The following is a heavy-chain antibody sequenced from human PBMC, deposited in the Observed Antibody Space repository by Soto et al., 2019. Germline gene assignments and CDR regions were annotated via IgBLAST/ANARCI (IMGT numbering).Heavy chain of an antibody. Sequence: GASVKVSCKASGGTFSSYTISWVRQAPGQGLEWMGRIIPILGIANYAQKFQGRVTITADKSTSTAYMELSSLRSEDTAVYYCARGVGTTVTPEIHYFDYWGQGTLVTVSS. V-gene: IGHV1-69*02. CDR2: IIPILGIA. CDR1: GGTFSSYT. CDR3: ARGVGTTVTPEIHYFDY. J-gene: IGHJ4*02. D-gene: IGHD4-17*01.